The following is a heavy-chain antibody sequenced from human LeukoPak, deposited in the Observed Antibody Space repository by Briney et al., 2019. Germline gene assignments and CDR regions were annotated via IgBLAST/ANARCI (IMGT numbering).Heavy chain of an antibody. D-gene: IGHD6-13*01. J-gene: IGHJ5*02. V-gene: IGHV1-69*05. CDR3: ASHTFIAAAGTNYP. CDR2: IIPIFGTA. Sequence: SVKVCCKASGGTFSSYAISWVRQAPGQGLEWMGGIIPIFGTANYAQKFQGRVTITTDESTSTAYMELSSLRSEDTAVYYCASHTFIAAAGTNYPWGQGTLVTVSS. CDR1: GGTFSSYA.